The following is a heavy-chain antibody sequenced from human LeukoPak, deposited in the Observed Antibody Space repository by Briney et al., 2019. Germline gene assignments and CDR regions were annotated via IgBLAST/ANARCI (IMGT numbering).Heavy chain of an antibody. CDR3: TKDMEWGMDV. CDR1: GFTFDRHT. CDR2: IGWDGTNI. D-gene: IGHD3-3*01. Sequence: GGSLRLSCAASGFTFDRHTMHWVRQPPGKGPEWVSLIGWDGTNIDYADSVKGRFTISRGNSKNFMYLQMHSLRTEDTALYYCTKDMEWGMDVWGQGTTVIVSS. V-gene: IGHV3-43*01. J-gene: IGHJ6*02.